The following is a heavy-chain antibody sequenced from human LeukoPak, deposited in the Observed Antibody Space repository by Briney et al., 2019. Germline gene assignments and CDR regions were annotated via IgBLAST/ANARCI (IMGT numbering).Heavy chain of an antibody. CDR1: GGTISTYC. Sequence: PSETLSLTCTLSGGTISTYCWNWIRQTPGKGLEWIGYIYYSGTTNYVPSLKSRVTISVDTSRNQFSLKLNSVTPADTAVYYCARGGSLPHYYYGLDVWGQGTPVTVSS. J-gene: IGHJ6*02. CDR2: IYYSGTT. V-gene: IGHV4-59*01. CDR3: ARGGSLPHYYYGLDV. D-gene: IGHD1-26*01.